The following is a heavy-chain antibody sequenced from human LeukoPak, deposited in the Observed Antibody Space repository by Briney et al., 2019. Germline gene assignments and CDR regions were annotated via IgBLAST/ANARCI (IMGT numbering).Heavy chain of an antibody. CDR2: IYYSGST. CDR1: GGSISSYY. CDR3: ARVDPGGYATLGDY. V-gene: IGHV4-59*01. D-gene: IGHD5-12*01. J-gene: IGHJ4*02. Sequence: SETLSLTCTVSGGSISSYYWSWIRQPPGKGLEWIGYIYYSGSTNYNPSLKSRVTISVDTSKNQFSLKLSSVTAADTAVYYCARVDPGGYATLGDYWGQGTLVTVSS.